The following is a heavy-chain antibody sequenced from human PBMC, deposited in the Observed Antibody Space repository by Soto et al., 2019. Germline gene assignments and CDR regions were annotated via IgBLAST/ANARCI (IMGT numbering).Heavy chain of an antibody. CDR3: ARHIPPYCTNGVCYWGVVGY. Sequence: SETLSLTCTVSGGSISSSSYYWGWIRQPPGKGLEWIGSIYYSGSTYYNPSLKSRVTISVDTSKNQFSLKLSSVTAADTAVYYCARHIPPYCTNGVCYWGVVGYWGQGTLVTVSS. D-gene: IGHD2-8*01. V-gene: IGHV4-39*01. CDR2: IYYSGST. J-gene: IGHJ4*02. CDR1: GGSISSSSYY.